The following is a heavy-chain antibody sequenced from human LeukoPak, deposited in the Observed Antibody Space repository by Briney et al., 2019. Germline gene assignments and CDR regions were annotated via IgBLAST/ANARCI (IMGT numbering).Heavy chain of an antibody. D-gene: IGHD4-17*01. Sequence: TSETLSLTCAVYGGSFSGYYWSWIRQPPGKGLEWIGEINHSRSTNYNPSLKSRVTISVDTSKNQFSLKLSSVTAADTAVYYCARRVRAFTVTTRRNSAGTFDYWGQGTLVTVSS. CDR2: INHSRST. J-gene: IGHJ4*02. CDR1: GGSFSGYY. V-gene: IGHV4-34*01. CDR3: ARRVRAFTVTTRRNSAGTFDY.